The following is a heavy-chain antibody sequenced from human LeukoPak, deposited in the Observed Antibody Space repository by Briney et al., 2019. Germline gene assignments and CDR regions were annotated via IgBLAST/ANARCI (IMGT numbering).Heavy chain of an antibody. CDR2: IYTSGST. J-gene: IGHJ6*03. CDR3: ARERRDPDYYYYYMDV. Sequence: PSETLSLTCTVSGGSISSYYWSWIRQPAGKGLEWIGRIYTSGSTNYNPSLKSRVTKSVDTSKNQFSLKLSSVTAADTAVYYCARERRDPDYYYYYMDVWGKGTTVTVSS. V-gene: IGHV4-4*07. CDR1: GGSISSYY.